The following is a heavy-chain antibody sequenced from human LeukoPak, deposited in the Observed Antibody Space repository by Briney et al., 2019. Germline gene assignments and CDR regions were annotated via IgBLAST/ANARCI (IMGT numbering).Heavy chain of an antibody. CDR2: ISWDSGSI. Sequence: PGGSLRLSWAASGFTFADYAIRWVRQAPGECLGLVSGISWDSGSIVSPYSVQGRFTLSRDTAKTSLYLQMNSLRAEHTAFYYCAKATIAAAGTFWFDPWGQGTLVTVSS. CDR3: AKATIAAAGTFWFDP. D-gene: IGHD6-13*01. V-gene: IGHV3-9*01. CDR1: GFTFADYA. J-gene: IGHJ5*02.